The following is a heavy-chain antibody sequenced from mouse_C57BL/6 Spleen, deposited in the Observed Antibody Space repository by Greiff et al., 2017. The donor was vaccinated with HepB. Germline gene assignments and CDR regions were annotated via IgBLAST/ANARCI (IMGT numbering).Heavy chain of an antibody. V-gene: IGHV1-59*01. Sequence: VQLQQPGAELVRPGTSVKLSCKASGYTFTSYWMHWVKQRPGQGLEWIGVIDPSDSYTNYNQKFKGKATLTVDTSSSTAYMQLSSLTSEDSAVYYCARSPFYDGYPAWFAYWGQGTLVTVSA. D-gene: IGHD2-3*01. J-gene: IGHJ3*01. CDR1: GYTFTSYW. CDR2: IDPSDSYT. CDR3: ARSPFYDGYPAWFAY.